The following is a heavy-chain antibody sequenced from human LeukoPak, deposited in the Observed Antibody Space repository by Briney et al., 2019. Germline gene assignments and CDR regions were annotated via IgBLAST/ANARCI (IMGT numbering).Heavy chain of an antibody. J-gene: IGHJ4*02. CDR2: MNPKTGGT. V-gene: IGHV1-2*02. CDR3: AREGYSSSYFDY. D-gene: IGHD6-13*01. CDR1: GYTFTDYY. Sequence: ASVKVSCKASGYTFTDYYIHWVRQAPGQGLEWMAWMNPKTGGTSYAQKFQGRVTMTRDTSISTAYMELSRLRSEDMAVYYCAREGYSSSYFDYWGQGTLVTVSS.